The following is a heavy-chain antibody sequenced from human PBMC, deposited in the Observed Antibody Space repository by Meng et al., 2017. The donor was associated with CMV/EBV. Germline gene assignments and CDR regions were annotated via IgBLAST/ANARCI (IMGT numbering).Heavy chain of an antibody. CDR3: ARSGYCSSTSCYTAYGMDV. Sequence: KVSCKGSGYSFTSYWIGWVRQMPGKGLEWMGIIYPGDSDTRYSPSFQGQVTISADKSISTAYLQWSSLKALDTAMYYCARSGYCSSTSCYTAYGMDVWGQGTTVTVSS. V-gene: IGHV5-51*01. J-gene: IGHJ6*02. CDR1: GYSFTSYW. D-gene: IGHD2-2*02. CDR2: IYPGDSDT.